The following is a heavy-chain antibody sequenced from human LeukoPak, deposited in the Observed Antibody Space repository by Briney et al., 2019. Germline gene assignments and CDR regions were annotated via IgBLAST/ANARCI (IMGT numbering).Heavy chain of an antibody. J-gene: IGHJ6*02. Sequence: GGSLRLSCAASGFILNDYGMHWVRQAPGKGLEWVADIWFDKNQHFADSVKGRFAISRDNSKNTVYLQIDSLRAEDTAVYYCARDRHCVNGVCHSPPGMDVWGQGTTVTVSS. D-gene: IGHD2-8*01. V-gene: IGHV3-33*01. CDR3: ARDRHCVNGVCHSPPGMDV. CDR1: GFILNDYG. CDR2: IWFDKNQ.